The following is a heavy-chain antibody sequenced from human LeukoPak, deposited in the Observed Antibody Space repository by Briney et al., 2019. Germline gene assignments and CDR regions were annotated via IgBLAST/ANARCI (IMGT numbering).Heavy chain of an antibody. D-gene: IGHD1-26*01. CDR1: GFTLSPYS. CDR3: ARDSGSYSFDY. J-gene: IGHJ4*02. Sequence: GGSLRLSCAASGFTLSPYSMNWVRQAPGKGLEWVSYISSSSSTIYYADSVKGRFTMSRDNAKNSLYLQMNSLRAEDTAVYYCARDSGSYSFDYWGQGTLVTVSS. CDR2: ISSSSSTI. V-gene: IGHV3-48*01.